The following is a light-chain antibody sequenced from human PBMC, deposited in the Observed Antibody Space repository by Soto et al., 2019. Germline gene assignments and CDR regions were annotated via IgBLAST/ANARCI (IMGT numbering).Light chain of an antibody. CDR2: EVL. V-gene: IGLV2-14*01. CDR1: NSDICAYVF. J-gene: IGLJ2*01. CDR3: SAFTTDSTVI. Sequence: QSVLTQPASVSGSPGQSITISCTGTNSDICAYVFVSWYQQHPGKAPKLIIYEVLKRPSGVSNRFSGSKSGYTASLTISGLQAEDECLYYCSAFTTDSTVIFGGGTKLTVL.